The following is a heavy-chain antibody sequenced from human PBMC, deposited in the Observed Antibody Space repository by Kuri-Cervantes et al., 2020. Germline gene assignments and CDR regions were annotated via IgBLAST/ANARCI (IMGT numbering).Heavy chain of an antibody. CDR2: ISAYNGTA. J-gene: IGHJ3*02. CDR3: ARMRDYGRAFDI. CDR1: GYTFTSYG. V-gene: IGHV1-18*01. Sequence: ASVKVSCKASGYTFTSYGISWVRQAPGQGLEWMGWISAYNGTANYAQKFQGRVTITADKSTSTAYMELSSLRSEDTAVYYCARMRDYGRAFDIWGQGTMVTVSS. D-gene: IGHD4-17*01.